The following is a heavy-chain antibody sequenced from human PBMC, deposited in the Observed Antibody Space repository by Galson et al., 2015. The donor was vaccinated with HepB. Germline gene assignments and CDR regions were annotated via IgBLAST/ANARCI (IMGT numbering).Heavy chain of an antibody. CDR1: GGSISSYY. CDR3: ARDSGCGGDCQGWDDAFDI. D-gene: IGHD2-21*01. V-gene: IGHV4-59*01. Sequence: ETLSLTCTVSGGSISSYYWSWIRQPPGKGLEWIGYIYYSGSTNYNPSLKSRVTISVDTSKNQFSLKLSSVTAADTAVYYCARDSGCGGDCQGWDDAFDIWGQGTMVTVSS. CDR2: IYYSGST. J-gene: IGHJ3*02.